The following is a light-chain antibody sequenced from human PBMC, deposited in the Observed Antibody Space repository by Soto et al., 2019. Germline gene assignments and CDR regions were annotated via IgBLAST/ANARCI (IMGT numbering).Light chain of an antibody. V-gene: IGKV1-39*01. CDR3: QQSYNAPIT. J-gene: IGKJ5*01. CDR2: VAS. CDR1: QNIINY. Sequence: DIQMTQSPSSLSASVGDRVTITCRASQNIINYLNWYQQKPGKAPQLLIYVASRLESGVPSRFSGSGSGTDFTLTISSLQPEDFATYYSQQSYNAPITFGQGTRLEI.